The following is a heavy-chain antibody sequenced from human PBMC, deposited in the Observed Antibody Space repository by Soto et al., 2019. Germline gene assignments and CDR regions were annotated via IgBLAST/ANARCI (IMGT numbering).Heavy chain of an antibody. J-gene: IGHJ3*01. V-gene: IGHV1-69*01. D-gene: IGHD5-18*01. Sequence: DLEQSGAEVKKPGSSVKVSCKASGGIFKTDAVAWVRQAPGQGLEWVGGLTPLYGTANYAQKFQGRVTITADESTGAAYMEVSSLRAEDTAVYYCVRDLTLGYRSGGDGFDVWAKGQWSPSL. CDR2: LTPLYGTA. CDR3: VRDLTLGYRSGGDGFDV. CDR1: GGIFKTDA.